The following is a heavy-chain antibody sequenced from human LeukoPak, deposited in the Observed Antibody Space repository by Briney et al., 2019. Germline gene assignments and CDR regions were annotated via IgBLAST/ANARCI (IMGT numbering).Heavy chain of an antibody. CDR1: VGTFSSYA. D-gene: IGHD5-12*01. CDR2: IIPIFGTA. J-gene: IGHJ4*02. V-gene: IGHV1-69*01. Sequence: SVNVSCQASVGTFSSYAISWVGPAPGRGLDWMGGIIPIFGTANYAQKFQGRVPITADESTSTAYMELSSLRSEDTAVYYCARDTSGYGGYFDYWGQGTLVTVSS. CDR3: ARDTSGYGGYFDY.